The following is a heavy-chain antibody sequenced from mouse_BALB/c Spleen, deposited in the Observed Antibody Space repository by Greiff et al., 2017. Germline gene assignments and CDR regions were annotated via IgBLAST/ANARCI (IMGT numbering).Heavy chain of an antibody. D-gene: IGHD1-1*01. J-gene: IGHJ3*01. CDR1: GYSITSGYY. CDR2: ISYDGSN. Sequence: ESGPGLVKPSQSLSLTCSVTGYSITSGYYWNWIRQFPGNKLEWMGYISYDGSNNYNPSLKNRISITRDTSKNQFFLKLNSVTTEDTATYYCARWSSAFAYWGQGTLVTVSA. V-gene: IGHV3-6*02. CDR3: ARWSSAFAY.